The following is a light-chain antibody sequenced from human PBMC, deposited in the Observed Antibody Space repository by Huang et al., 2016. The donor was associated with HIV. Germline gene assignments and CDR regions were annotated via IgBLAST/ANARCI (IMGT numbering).Light chain of an antibody. CDR3: QQYDNLPLT. CDR2: DAS. Sequence: DIQMTQSPSSLSASVGDRVTITCKASQDISNYLNWYQQKPGKAPKLLIYDASNLETGVPSRFSGSVSGTDFTFTISSLQPEDIATYYCQQYDNLPLTFGPGTKVDIK. V-gene: IGKV1-33*01. CDR1: QDISNY. J-gene: IGKJ3*01.